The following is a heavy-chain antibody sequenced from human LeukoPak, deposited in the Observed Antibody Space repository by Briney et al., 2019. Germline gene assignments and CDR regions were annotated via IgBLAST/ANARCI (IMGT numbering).Heavy chain of an antibody. CDR2: IYSGGST. CDR3: ARDLGPYYYDSSGYQCYFDY. D-gene: IGHD3-22*01. J-gene: IGHJ4*02. CDR1: GFTVSSNY. Sequence: GGSLRLSCAASGFTVSSNYMSWVRQAPGKGLEWVSVIYSGGSTYYADSVKGRFTISRDNAKNSLYLQMNSLRAEDTAVYYCARDLGPYYYDSSGYQCYFDYWGQGTLVTVSS. V-gene: IGHV3-53*01.